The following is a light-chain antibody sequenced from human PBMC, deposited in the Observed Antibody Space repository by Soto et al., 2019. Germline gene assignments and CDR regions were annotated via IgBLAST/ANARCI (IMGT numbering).Light chain of an antibody. CDR1: ESVDFH. V-gene: IGKV3-11*01. J-gene: IGKJ5*01. Sequence: PGKRATLSCRASESVDFHLAWYQQKPGQAPRLLIYDASVRATGTPARFSGSGSGTDFTLTISSLEPEDFALYYCQQRSTWPTFXQGTRMDIK. CDR3: QQRSTWPT. CDR2: DAS.